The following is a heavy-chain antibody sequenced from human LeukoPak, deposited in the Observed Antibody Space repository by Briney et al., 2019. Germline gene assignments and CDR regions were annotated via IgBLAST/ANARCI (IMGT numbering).Heavy chain of an antibody. J-gene: IGHJ3*02. CDR2: ISYDGSNK. CDR1: GFTFSSYA. V-gene: IGHV3-30-3*01. D-gene: IGHD5-12*01. Sequence: GGSLRLSCAASGFTFSSYAMHWVRQAPGKGLEWVAVISYDGSNKYYADSVKGRFTISRDNSKNTLYLQMNSLRAEDTAVYYCAREVQWLRDAFDIWGQGTMVTVSS. CDR3: AREVQWLRDAFDI.